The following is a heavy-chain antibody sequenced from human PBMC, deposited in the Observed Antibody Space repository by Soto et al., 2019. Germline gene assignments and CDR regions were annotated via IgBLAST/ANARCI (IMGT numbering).Heavy chain of an antibody. CDR3: AKDSIAASGTRDLDY. CDR2: ISGSVGST. D-gene: IGHD6-13*01. CDR1: GFTFRSYA. V-gene: IGHV3-23*01. Sequence: PGGSLRLSCVASGFTFRSYAMNWVRQAPGEGLEWVSAISGSVGSTFYADSVKGRFTISRDNDKNALYLQMNSLRAEDTAVYYCAKDSIAASGTRDLDYWGKGNLVNVSS. J-gene: IGHJ4*02.